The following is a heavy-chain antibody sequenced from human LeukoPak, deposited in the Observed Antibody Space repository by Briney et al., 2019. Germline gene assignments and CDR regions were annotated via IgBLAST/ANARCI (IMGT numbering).Heavy chain of an antibody. CDR2: IKQDGSKK. V-gene: IGHV3-7*01. CDR3: ARDGSSSWYFYYGMDV. Sequence: QPGGSLRLSCVASGFPFSSYWMTWVRQAPGKGLEWVANIKQDGSKKSYVDSVKGRFTISRDNAKNSLYLQMNSLRDEDTAVYYCARDGSSSWYFYYGMDVWGQGTTVTVSS. J-gene: IGHJ6*02. CDR1: GFPFSSYW. D-gene: IGHD6-13*01.